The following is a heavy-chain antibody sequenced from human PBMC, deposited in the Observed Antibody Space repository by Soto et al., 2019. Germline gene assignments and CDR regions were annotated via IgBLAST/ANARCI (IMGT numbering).Heavy chain of an antibody. D-gene: IGHD1-26*01. CDR3: ARAPLGQSNWFDP. Sequence: SETLSLTCTVPGGSISSYYWSWIRQPPWKGLEWIGYIYYSGSTNYNPSLKSRVTISVDTSKNQFSLKLSSVTAADTAVYYFARAPLGQSNWFDPWGQGTLVNVS. J-gene: IGHJ5*02. V-gene: IGHV4-59*01. CDR1: GGSISSYY. CDR2: IYYSGST.